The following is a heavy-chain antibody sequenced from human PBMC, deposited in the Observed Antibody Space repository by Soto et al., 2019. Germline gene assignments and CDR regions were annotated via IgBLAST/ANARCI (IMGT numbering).Heavy chain of an antibody. Sequence: EVQLLESGGGLVQPGGSLGLSCAASGFTFSSYGMSWVRQAPGKGLEYVSSISVTGSGTYYADSVKGRFTISRDNSKNTLYMQMNSLRVEDKAVYYCARTTTTKSRDYWGQGTLVTVSS. CDR3: ARTTTTKSRDY. D-gene: IGHD4-17*01. CDR1: GFTFSSYG. V-gene: IGHV3-23*01. CDR2: ISVTGSGT. J-gene: IGHJ4*02.